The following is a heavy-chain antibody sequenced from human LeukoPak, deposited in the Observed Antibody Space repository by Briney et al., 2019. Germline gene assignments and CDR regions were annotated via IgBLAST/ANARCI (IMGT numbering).Heavy chain of an antibody. V-gene: IGHV3-9*03. J-gene: IGHJ3*02. Sequence: PGGSLRLSCAASGFTFDDYGMSWVRQAPGKGLEWVSGISWNSGSIGYADSVKGRFTISRDNAKNSLYLQMNSLRAEDMALYYCAKDRLKRRWDAFDIWGQGTMVTVSS. CDR3: AKDRLKRRWDAFDI. CDR2: ISWNSGSI. CDR1: GFTFDDYG. D-gene: IGHD2-15*01.